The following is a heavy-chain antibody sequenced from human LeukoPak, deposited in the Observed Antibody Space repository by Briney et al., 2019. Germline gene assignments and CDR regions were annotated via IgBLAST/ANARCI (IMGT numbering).Heavy chain of an antibody. CDR3: ARGPTYYYDSGGYYYDDY. V-gene: IGHV3-53*01. D-gene: IGHD3-22*01. J-gene: IGHJ4*02. CDR1: GFTVSSNY. Sequence: PGGSLRLSCAASGFTVSSNYMSWVRQAPGKGLEWVSVIYSGGSTYYADSVKGRFTISRDNSKNTLYLQMNSLRAEDTAVYYCARGPTYYYDSGGYYYDDYWGQGTLVAVSS. CDR2: IYSGGST.